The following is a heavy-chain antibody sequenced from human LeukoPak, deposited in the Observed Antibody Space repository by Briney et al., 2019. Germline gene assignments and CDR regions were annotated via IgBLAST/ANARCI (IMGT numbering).Heavy chain of an antibody. CDR2: VHHSQIS. CDR1: GYFITSTYW. V-gene: IGHV4-38-2*01. J-gene: IGHJ4*02. CDR3: ARVGGDDSTGHYSVDY. D-gene: IGHD3-22*01. Sequence: SETLSLTCAVCGYFITSTYWRGWIRPTPGKGLEWIGSVHHSQISSYSPSLKHRVTMSVATSKNPFSLRLSSVTAADTAVYYCARVGGDDSTGHYSVDYWGQGTLVTVSS.